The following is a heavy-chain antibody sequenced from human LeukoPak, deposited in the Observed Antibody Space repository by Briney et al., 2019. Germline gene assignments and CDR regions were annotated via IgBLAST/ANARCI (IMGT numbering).Heavy chain of an antibody. Sequence: ASVKVSCKASGYTFTSYGISWVRQAPGQGLEWMGWISAYNGNTNYAQKLQGRVTMTTDTSTSTAYMELRSLRSDDTAVYYCARGVGELEDYYYGMDVWGKGTTVTVSS. CDR2: ISAYNGNT. J-gene: IGHJ6*04. V-gene: IGHV1-18*04. CDR3: ARGVGELEDYYYGMDV. D-gene: IGHD3-10*01. CDR1: GYTFTSYG.